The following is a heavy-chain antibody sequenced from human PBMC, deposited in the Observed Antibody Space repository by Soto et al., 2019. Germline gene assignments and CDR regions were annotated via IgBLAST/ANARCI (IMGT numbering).Heavy chain of an antibody. D-gene: IGHD6-13*01. CDR1: GGTFSSYA. J-gene: IGHJ4*02. CDR2: IIPIFGTA. Sequence: SVKVSCKASGGTFSSYAISWVRQAPAQGLEWMGGIIPIFGTANYAQKFQGRVTITADESTSTAYMELSSLRSEDTAVYYCARGPIADELLGYFDYWGQGTLVTVSS. V-gene: IGHV1-69*13. CDR3: ARGPIADELLGYFDY.